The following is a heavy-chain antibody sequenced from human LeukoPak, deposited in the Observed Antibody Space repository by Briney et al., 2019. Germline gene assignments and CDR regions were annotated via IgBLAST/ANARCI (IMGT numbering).Heavy chain of an antibody. CDR3: ARDTYYDFWSGYYYYGMDV. CDR2: ISSSSSYI. J-gene: IGHJ6*02. V-gene: IGHV3-21*01. D-gene: IGHD3-3*01. CDR1: GFTFSSYS. Sequence: NSGGSLRLSCAASGFTFSSYSMTWVRQAPGKGLEWVSSISSSSSYIYYADSVKGRFTISRDNAKNSLYLQMNSLRAEDTAVYYCARDTYYDFWSGYYYYGMDVWGQGTTVTVSS.